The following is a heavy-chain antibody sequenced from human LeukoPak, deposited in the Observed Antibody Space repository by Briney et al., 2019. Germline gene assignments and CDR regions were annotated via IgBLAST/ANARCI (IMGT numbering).Heavy chain of an antibody. CDR2: IYYTGST. CDR1: GGSISSSSYY. Sequence: SETLSLTCTVSGGSISSSSYYWGWIRQPPGKGLEWIGSIYYTGSTNYNPSLKSRVTISVDTSKNQFSLKLTSVTAADTAVYFCARTLRGLLPRIYWGQGTLVTVSS. V-gene: IGHV4-39*01. J-gene: IGHJ4*02. CDR3: ARTLRGLLPRIY. D-gene: IGHD3-22*01.